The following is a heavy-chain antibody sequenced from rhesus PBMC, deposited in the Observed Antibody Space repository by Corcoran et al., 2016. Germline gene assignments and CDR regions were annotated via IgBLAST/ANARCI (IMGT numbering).Heavy chain of an antibody. CDR2: ISNGGVIT. D-gene: IGHD3-34*01. CDR1: GFTFSDYY. Sequence: EVQLVESGGGLAKPGGSLRLSCAASGFTFSDYYMHWVRQASGKGLEWVSRISNGGVITWYADAVKGRFTISRENAKNTLYLQMNSLRAEDTAVYYCARDLRGWGDYQSHYWGQGVLVTVSS. V-gene: IGHV3-59*01. J-gene: IGHJ4*01. CDR3: ARDLRGWGDYQSHY.